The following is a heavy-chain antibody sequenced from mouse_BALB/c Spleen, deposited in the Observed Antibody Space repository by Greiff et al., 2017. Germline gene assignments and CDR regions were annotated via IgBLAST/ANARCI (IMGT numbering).Heavy chain of an antibody. Sequence: VQLVESGAELLRPGTSVKISCKASGYTFTNYWLGWVKQRPGHGLEWIGDIYPGGGYTNYNEKFKGKATLTADTSSSTAYMQLSSLTSEDSAVYFCAPRGIYYDYDGYFDVWGAGTTVTVSS. CDR3: APRGIYYDYDGYFDV. J-gene: IGHJ1*01. CDR1: GYTFTNYW. V-gene: IGHV1-63*02. CDR2: IYPGGGYT. D-gene: IGHD2-4*01.